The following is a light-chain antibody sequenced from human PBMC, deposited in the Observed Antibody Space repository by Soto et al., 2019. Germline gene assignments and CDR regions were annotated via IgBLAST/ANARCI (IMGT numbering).Light chain of an antibody. CDR3: SSYAPTNRRL. CDR1: SDNVGYFDF. V-gene: IGLV2-14*01. J-gene: IGLJ1*01. Sequence: QSALAQPASVSGSPGQSITISCTGASDNVGYFDFVSWYRQHPGKAPKLLIYEVRKRPSGVSDRFSGSKSGNTASLTISGLQAEDEGDYYCSSYAPTNRRLLGTGTKVTVL. CDR2: EVR.